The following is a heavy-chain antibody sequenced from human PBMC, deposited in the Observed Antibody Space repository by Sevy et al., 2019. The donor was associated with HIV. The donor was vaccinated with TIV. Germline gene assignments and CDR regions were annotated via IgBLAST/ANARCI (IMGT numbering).Heavy chain of an antibody. CDR1: GFTFSSCG. D-gene: IGHD3-10*01. Sequence: GGSLRLSCAASGFTFSSCGMHWVRQAPGKGLEWVAVISYDGNNKYYVDSVKGRFTISRDNSKNTLYLQMNSLRADDTAVYYCAKGPDRVWFGEIFYYFDYRGQGTLVTVSS. J-gene: IGHJ4*02. V-gene: IGHV3-30*18. CDR3: AKGPDRVWFGEIFYYFDY. CDR2: ISYDGNNK.